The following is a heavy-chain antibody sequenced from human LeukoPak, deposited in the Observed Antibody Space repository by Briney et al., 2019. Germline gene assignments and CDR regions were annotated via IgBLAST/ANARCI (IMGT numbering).Heavy chain of an antibody. CDR1: GGSISSYY. J-gene: IGHJ5*02. CDR2: IYYSGST. V-gene: IGHV4-59*12. Sequence: KSSETLSLTCTVSGGSISSYYWSWIRQPPGKGLEWIGYIYYSGSTNYNPSLKSRVTISVDTSKNQFSLKLSSVTAADTAVYYCASSPRLYSSPITWGQGTLVTVSS. CDR3: ASSPRLYSSPIT. D-gene: IGHD6-13*01.